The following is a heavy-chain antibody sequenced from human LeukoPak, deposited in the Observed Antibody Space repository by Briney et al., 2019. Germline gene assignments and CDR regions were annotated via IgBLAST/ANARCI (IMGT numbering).Heavy chain of an antibody. CDR1: GGSISSYY. D-gene: IGHD3-22*01. V-gene: IGHV4-4*07. J-gene: IGHJ4*02. Sequence: SETLSLTCTVSGGSISSYYWSWIRQPAGKGLEWIGRIYTSGSSNFNPSLKSRVTMSVNTSKNQFSLKLSSVTAADTAVYYCARHPSSYYDSSGSFDYWGQGTLVTVSS. CDR2: IYTSGSS. CDR3: ARHPSSYYDSSGSFDY.